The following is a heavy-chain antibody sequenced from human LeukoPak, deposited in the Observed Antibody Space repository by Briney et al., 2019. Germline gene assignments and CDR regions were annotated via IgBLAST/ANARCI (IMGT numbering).Heavy chain of an antibody. CDR3: ALFPSTNHPLDY. Sequence: GASVKVSCKASGYTFTGCYMHWVRQAPGQGLEWMGWINPNSGGTNYAQKFQGRVTTTRDTSISTAYMELSRLKSDDTAVYYCALFPSTNHPLDYWGQGTLVTVSS. J-gene: IGHJ4*02. CDR1: GYTFTGCY. CDR2: INPNSGGT. D-gene: IGHD2-2*01. V-gene: IGHV1-2*02.